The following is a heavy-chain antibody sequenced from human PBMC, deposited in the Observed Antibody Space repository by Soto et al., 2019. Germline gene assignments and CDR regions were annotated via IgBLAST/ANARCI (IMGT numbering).Heavy chain of an antibody. V-gene: IGHV4-38-2*01. CDR3: ARQDRVVAEGRSLEQ. CDR2: VHHSGST. Sequence: PSETLSLTCSFSVYSSISGYHGFCIRHPPGKGLEWLGSVHHSGSTYYNPSLKSRLTISVDKSKNQFSLNLTSVTAADTAVYYCARQDRVVAEGRSLEQWGQGTMVTVSS. D-gene: IGHD3-10*01. J-gene: IGHJ4*02. CDR1: VYSSISGYH.